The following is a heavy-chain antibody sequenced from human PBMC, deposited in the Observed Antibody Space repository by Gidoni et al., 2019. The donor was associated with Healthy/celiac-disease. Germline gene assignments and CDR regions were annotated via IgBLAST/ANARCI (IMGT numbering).Heavy chain of an antibody. CDR3: TTDKGYCSSTSCYNYYYYMDV. D-gene: IGHD2-2*02. CDR1: GFTFRNAW. Sequence: EVQLVESGGGLVKPGGSLRLSCAASGFTFRNAWMSWVCQAPGKGLEWVGRIKSKTDGGTTDYAAPVKGRLTISRDDSKNTLYLQMNSLKTEDTAVYYCTTDKGYCSSTSCYNYYYYMDVWGKGTTVTVSS. V-gene: IGHV3-15*01. CDR2: IKSKTDGGTT. J-gene: IGHJ6*03.